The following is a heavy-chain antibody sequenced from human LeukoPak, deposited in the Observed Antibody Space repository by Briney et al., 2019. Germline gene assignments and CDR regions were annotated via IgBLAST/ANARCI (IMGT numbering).Heavy chain of an antibody. CDR1: GGTFSSYA. Sequence: ASVKVSCKASGGTFSSYAISWVRQAPGQGLEWMGGIIPIFGTANYAQKFQGRVTITADESTSTAYMELSSLRSEDTAVYYCARDGYYDSRGSWFDPWGQGTLVTVSS. V-gene: IGHV1-69*13. J-gene: IGHJ5*02. CDR3: ARDGYYDSRGSWFDP. CDR2: IIPIFGTA. D-gene: IGHD3-22*01.